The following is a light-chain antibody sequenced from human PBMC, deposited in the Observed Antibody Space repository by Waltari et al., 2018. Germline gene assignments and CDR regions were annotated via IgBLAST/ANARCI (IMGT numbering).Light chain of an antibody. CDR1: QDISGY. J-gene: IGKJ3*01. Sequence: IQLTQSPSSLSASVGDRVTITCRAGQDISGYLAWYQQKQGKAPKLLIYAASTLQSGGPSRFSGSGSGTDFTLTISGLQPEDLATYYCQQLNSYPLTFGPGTKVDIK. V-gene: IGKV1-9*01. CDR3: QQLNSYPLT. CDR2: AAS.